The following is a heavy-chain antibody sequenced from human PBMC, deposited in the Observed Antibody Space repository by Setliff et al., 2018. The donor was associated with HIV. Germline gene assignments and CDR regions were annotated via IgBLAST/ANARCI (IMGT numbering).Heavy chain of an antibody. CDR3: ARYWVGSRSWSPDY. J-gene: IGHJ4*02. CDR2: ISSSSSYI. D-gene: IGHD6-13*01. CDR1: GFTFSSYS. V-gene: IGHV3-21*01. Sequence: GGSLRLSCAASGFTFSSYSMNWVRQAPGKGLELVSSISSSSSYIYYADSVKGRFTISRDNAKNSLYLQMNSLRAEDTAVYYCARYWVGSRSWSPDYWGQGTLVTVSS.